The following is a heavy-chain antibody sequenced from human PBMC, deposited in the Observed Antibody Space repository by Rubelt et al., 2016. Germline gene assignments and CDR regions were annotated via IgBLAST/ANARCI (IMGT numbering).Heavy chain of an antibody. J-gene: IGHJ6*02. V-gene: IGHV4-39*01. Sequence: SGSTYYNPSLKSRVTISVDTSKNQFSLKLSSVTAADTAVYYCARQVATVTTLYYYYYGMDVWGQGTTVTVSS. D-gene: IGHD4-17*01. CDR2: SGST. CDR3: ARQVATVTTLYYYYYGMDV.